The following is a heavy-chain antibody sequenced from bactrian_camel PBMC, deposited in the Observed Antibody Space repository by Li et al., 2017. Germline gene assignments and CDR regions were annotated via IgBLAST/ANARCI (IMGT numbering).Heavy chain of an antibody. V-gene: IGHV3S40*01. Sequence: DVQLVESGGGSVQAGESLRLSCVASGFPGNNLYAAWFRQAPGQEREGVAAIRRSGGETWYAGSVKGRFTISQDSARNTVYLQMNNLQPEDTATYYCAEGRGSRGEHCYSLNYWGQGTQVTVS. CDR2: IRRSGGET. CDR1: GFPGNNLY. D-gene: IGHD6*01. J-gene: IGHJ4*01. CDR3: AEGRGSRGEHCYSLNY.